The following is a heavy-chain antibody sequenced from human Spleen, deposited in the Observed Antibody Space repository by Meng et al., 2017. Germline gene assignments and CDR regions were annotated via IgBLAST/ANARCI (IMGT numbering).Heavy chain of an antibody. V-gene: IGHV4-59*01. Sequence: QVQLQGSGPGLVRPSETLSLTCAVSGGSISPYYWSWIRQPPGKGLEWIGYIHYSGSTNYNPSLKSRVTISVDTSKNQFSLKLSSVTAADTAVYYCARHVDTVMVFDNWGQGTLVTVSS. CDR1: GGSISPYY. J-gene: IGHJ4*02. D-gene: IGHD5-18*01. CDR3: ARHVDTVMVFDN. CDR2: IHYSGST.